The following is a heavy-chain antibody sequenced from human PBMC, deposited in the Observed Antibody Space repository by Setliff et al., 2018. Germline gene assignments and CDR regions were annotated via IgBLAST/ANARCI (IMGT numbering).Heavy chain of an antibody. D-gene: IGHD6-13*01. J-gene: IGHJ6*02. CDR2: IYYSGST. CDR1: GGSISSTIYY. V-gene: IGHV4-39*07. CDR3: ARVSMYSSSWYYYYYGMDV. Sequence: SETLSLTCTVSGGSISSTIYYWGWIRQPPGKGLEWIGSIYYSGSTYYNPSLKSRVTISVDTSKNQFSLKLSSVTAADTAVYYCARVSMYSSSWYYYYYGMDVWGQGTTVTV.